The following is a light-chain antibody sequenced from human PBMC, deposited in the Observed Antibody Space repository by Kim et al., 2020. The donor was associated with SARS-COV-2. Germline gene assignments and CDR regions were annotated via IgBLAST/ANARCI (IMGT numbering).Light chain of an antibody. V-gene: IGLV1-44*01. CDR2: SNN. Sequence: GQRVTITCSGSRANIGRNTVNWYRQLPGPAPKLLFFSNNQRPSGVADRFSGSNAGTAATLAISELQSEDEADDYCAAWDDSLNGYVFGTGTKVTVL. J-gene: IGLJ1*01. CDR3: AAWDDSLNGYV. CDR1: RANIGRNT.